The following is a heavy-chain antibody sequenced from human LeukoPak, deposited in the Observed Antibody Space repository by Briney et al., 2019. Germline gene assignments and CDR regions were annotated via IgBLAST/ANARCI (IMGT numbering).Heavy chain of an antibody. V-gene: IGHV3-9*01. J-gene: IGHJ4*02. CDR3: AKDNGVIVGATYLDY. Sequence: GRSLRLSCAASGFTFDDYAMHWVRQAPGKGLEWVSGISWNSGSIGYADSVKGRFTISRDNAKNSLYLQMNSLRAEDTALYYCAKDNGVIVGATYLDYWGQGTLVTVSS. D-gene: IGHD1-26*01. CDR2: ISWNSGSI. CDR1: GFTFDDYA.